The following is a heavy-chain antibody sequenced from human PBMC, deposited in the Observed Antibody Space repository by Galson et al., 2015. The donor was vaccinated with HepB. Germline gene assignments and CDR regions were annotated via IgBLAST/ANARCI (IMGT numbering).Heavy chain of an antibody. CDR1: GYSFTTYG. D-gene: IGHD3-10*01. CDR2: ISAHNGNT. V-gene: IGHV1-18*01. Sequence: QSGAEVKKPGASVKVSCKASGYSFTTYGISWVRQAPGQGLEWMGWISAHNGNTKYAQKLQGRVSMTTDTSTSTAYMELRSLRSDDTAVYFCARGSLLWFGELFFWAQGTLVTVSP. J-gene: IGHJ4*02. CDR3: ARGSLLWFGELFF.